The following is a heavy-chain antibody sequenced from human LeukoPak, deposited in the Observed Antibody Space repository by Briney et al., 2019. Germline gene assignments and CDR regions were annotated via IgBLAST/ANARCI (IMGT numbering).Heavy chain of an antibody. J-gene: IGHJ4*02. CDR1: GFTFNNYA. V-gene: IGHV3-30*04. CDR3: ARDRGSDADYCASGTYYN. CDR2: ISYGGTKK. D-gene: IGHD3-10*01. Sequence: PGGSLRLSCTASGFTFNNYAMHWVRQAPGKGLDWVAAISYGGTKKSYADSVKGRFTISRDDSRDTLYLQMNSLGGDDTALYYCARDRGSDADYCASGTYYNWGQGTLVTVSS.